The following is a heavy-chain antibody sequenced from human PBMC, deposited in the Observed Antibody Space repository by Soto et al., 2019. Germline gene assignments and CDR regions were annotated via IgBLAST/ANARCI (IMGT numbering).Heavy chain of an antibody. CDR3: AKDQVEQQLVLLFSH. CDR2: ISYDGSNK. J-gene: IGHJ4*02. D-gene: IGHD6-13*01. CDR1: GFTFSSYG. V-gene: IGHV3-30*18. Sequence: GGSLRLSCAASGFTFSSYGMHWVRQAPGKGLEWVAVISYDGSNKYYADSVKGRFTISRDNSKNTLYLQMNSLRAEDTAVYYCAKDQVEQQLVLLFSHWGQGTLVTVSS.